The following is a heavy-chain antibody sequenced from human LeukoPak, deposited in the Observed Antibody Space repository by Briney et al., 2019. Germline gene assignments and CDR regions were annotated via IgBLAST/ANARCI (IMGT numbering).Heavy chain of an antibody. J-gene: IGHJ3*02. CDR2: IYYSGST. CDR3: ARDPRGYSYGTYAFDI. CDR1: GGSISSSSYY. D-gene: IGHD5-18*01. V-gene: IGHV4-39*07. Sequence: SETLSLTCTVSGGSISSSSYYWGWIRQPPGKGLEWIGSIYYSGSTYYNPSLKSRVTISVDTSKNQFSLKLSSVTAADMAVYYCARDPRGYSYGTYAFDIWGQGTMVTVSS.